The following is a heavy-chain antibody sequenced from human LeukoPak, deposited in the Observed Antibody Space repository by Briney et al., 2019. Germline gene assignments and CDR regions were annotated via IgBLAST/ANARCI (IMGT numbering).Heavy chain of an antibody. CDR2: INPYSGGT. CDR1: EYTFIGYY. CDR3: ARTLFGVAPSHAFDF. D-gene: IGHD3-3*01. J-gene: IGHJ3*01. Sequence: ASVKVSCKASEYTFIGYYMHWVRQAPGQGLEWMGWINPYSGGTNYAQKFQDRVTMTRDTSINTAYMELSGLRSDDTAVYYCARTLFGVAPSHAFDFWGQGALVTVSS. V-gene: IGHV1-2*02.